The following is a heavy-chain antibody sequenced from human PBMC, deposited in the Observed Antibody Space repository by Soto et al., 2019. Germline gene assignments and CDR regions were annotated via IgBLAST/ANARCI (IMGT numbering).Heavy chain of an antibody. CDR1: GGSISSGGYS. D-gene: IGHD2-15*01. V-gene: IGHV4-30-2*01. CDR3: ARNNVVDTNYGSFDY. Sequence: SETLPLTCAVSGGSISSGGYSWSWIRQPPGKGLEWIGYIYHSGSTYYNPSLKSRVTISVDRSKNQFSLKLSSVTAADTAVIYFARNNVVDTNYGSFDYWGQGISVTVS. J-gene: IGHJ4*02. CDR2: IYHSGST.